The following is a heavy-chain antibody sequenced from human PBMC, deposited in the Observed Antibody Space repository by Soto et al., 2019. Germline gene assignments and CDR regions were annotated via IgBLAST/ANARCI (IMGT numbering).Heavy chain of an antibody. Sequence: PGESLKISCKGSGYSFTSHWISWVRQMPGKGLEWMGRIDPSDSYTSYSPSFQGHVNISADKSISTAYLQWSSLKTSDTAMYYCARHSGEVRYFDWLLDSWGQGTLVTVSS. V-gene: IGHV5-10-1*01. CDR3: ARHSGEVRYFDWLLDS. CDR2: IDPSDSYT. D-gene: IGHD3-9*01. CDR1: GYSFTSHW. J-gene: IGHJ4*02.